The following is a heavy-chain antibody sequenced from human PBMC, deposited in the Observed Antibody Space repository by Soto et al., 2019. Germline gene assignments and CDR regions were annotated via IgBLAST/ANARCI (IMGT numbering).Heavy chain of an antibody. CDR1: GVTFSIYA. Sequence: EVQLLASGGGLVQPGGSLRLSCAASGVTFSIYAMSWVRQAPGKGLEWVSALSGSGGGIYFANSVKGRFTISRDNSKDTMSLRMSSLRAEDTALYYCPIMPNCGDYCRAGTFRFFDLRGRGTLVTVSS. D-gene: IGHD2-21*02. CDR3: PIMPNCGDYCRAGTFRFFDL. J-gene: IGHJ2*01. V-gene: IGHV3-23*01. CDR2: LSGSGGGI.